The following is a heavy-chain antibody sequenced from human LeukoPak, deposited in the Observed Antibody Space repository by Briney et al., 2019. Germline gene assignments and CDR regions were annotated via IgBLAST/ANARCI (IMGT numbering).Heavy chain of an antibody. CDR1: GYTFTSYY. D-gene: IGHD2-21*02. J-gene: IGHJ3*02. Sequence: ASVKVSCKASGYTFTSYYMHWVRQAPGQGLEWMGIINPSGGSTSYAQKFQGRVTMTRDTSTSTVYMELSSLRSEDTAVYYCATERVDCGGDCYRPPREDAFDIWGQGTMVTVSS. CDR2: INPSGGST. CDR3: ATERVDCGGDCYRPPREDAFDI. V-gene: IGHV1-46*01.